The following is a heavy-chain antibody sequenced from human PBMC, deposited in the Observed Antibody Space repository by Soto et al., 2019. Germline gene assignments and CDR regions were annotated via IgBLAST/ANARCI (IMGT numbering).Heavy chain of an antibody. V-gene: IGHV3-23*01. CDR2: IGGSGDNT. CDR3: AKTISGYFWAGDS. D-gene: IGHD5-12*01. J-gene: IGHJ4*02. CDR1: GFTFSSYA. Sequence: AGGSLRLSCAASGFTFSSYAISWVRQAPGKGLEWVSGIGGSGDNTYYADSVRGRFTISRDNSRNTLYLQMSSLRAEDTALYYCAKTISGYFWAGDSWGRGTLVTVSS.